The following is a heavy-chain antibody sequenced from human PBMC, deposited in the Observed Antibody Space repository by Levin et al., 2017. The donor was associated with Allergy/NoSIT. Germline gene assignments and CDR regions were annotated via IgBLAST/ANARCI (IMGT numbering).Heavy chain of an antibody. V-gene: IGHV3-30*18. CDR1: GFTFSSYG. CDR3: AKEKQDGVVVAATHGWFDP. Sequence: GESLKISCAASGFTFSSYGMHWVRQAPGKGLEWVAVISYDGSNKYYADSVKGRFTISRDNSKNTLYLQMNSLRAEDTAVYYCAKEKQDGVVVAATHGWFDPWGQGTLVIVSS. D-gene: IGHD2-15*01. J-gene: IGHJ5*02. CDR2: ISYDGSNK.